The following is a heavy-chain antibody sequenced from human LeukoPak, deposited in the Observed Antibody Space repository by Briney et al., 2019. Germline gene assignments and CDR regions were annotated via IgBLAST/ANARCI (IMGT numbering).Heavy chain of an antibody. V-gene: IGHV3-23*01. CDR2: ISGSGGST. Sequence: GGTLRLSCAASGFTFSSYAMGWVRQAPGKGLEWVSAISGSGGSTYYADSVKGRFTISRDNSKNTLYPQMNSLRAEDTAVYYCAKSGRVRVGATRGYFDYWGQGTLVTVSS. D-gene: IGHD1-26*01. CDR1: GFTFSSYA. J-gene: IGHJ4*02. CDR3: AKSGRVRVGATRGYFDY.